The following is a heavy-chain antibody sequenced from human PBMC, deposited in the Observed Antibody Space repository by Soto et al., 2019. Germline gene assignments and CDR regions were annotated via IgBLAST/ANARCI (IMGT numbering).Heavy chain of an antibody. CDR1: GFTFSSYS. J-gene: IGHJ4*02. D-gene: IGHD5-12*01. Sequence: GGSLRLSCAASGFTFSSYSMNWVRQAPGKGLEWVSYISSSSSTIYYADSVKGRFTISRDNAKNSLYLQMNSLRDEDTAVYYCARWLQSAGLAGFDYWGQGTLVTVSS. CDR3: ARWLQSAGLAGFDY. CDR2: ISSSSSTI. V-gene: IGHV3-48*02.